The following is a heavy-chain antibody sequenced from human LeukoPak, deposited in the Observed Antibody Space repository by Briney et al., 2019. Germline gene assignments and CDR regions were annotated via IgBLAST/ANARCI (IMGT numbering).Heavy chain of an antibody. D-gene: IGHD2-8*02. CDR1: EFTSSAFW. J-gene: IGHJ6*04. V-gene: IGHV3-7*01. CDR3: AIFAGAVPGNLLL. Sequence: GGSLRLSCAASEFTSSAFWMTWVRRPPGKGLEWVANINKDGTEKEYVDSVKGRFSIFGDNAKNSVFLQMSSLRAEDTAVYYCAIFAGAVPGNLLLWGKGTTVIVSA. CDR2: INKDGTEK.